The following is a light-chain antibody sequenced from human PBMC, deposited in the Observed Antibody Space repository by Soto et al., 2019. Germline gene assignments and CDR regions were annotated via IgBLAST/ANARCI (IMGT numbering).Light chain of an antibody. CDR3: AAWDVSLSGWV. J-gene: IGLJ3*02. V-gene: IGLV1-47*01. CDR2: RNN. CDR1: NSNIGSHD. Sequence: QSVLTQPPSASATPGQRVTISCSGSNSNIGSHDVYWYQQVPGTAPKLLIYRNNQRPSGVPDRFSHTKTGTSASLATNELGSEDEADYYCAAWDVSLSGWVLGGGTKLTVL.